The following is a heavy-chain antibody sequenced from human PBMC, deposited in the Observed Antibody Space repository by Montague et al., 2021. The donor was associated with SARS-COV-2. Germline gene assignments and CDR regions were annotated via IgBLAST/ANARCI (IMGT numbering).Heavy chain of an antibody. V-gene: IGHV4-59*02. CDR3: ARENTVTTFGGPYYIDS. CDR2: IYDSGST. D-gene: IGHD4-17*01. Sequence: SETLSLTCIVSGSSVRSYYWSWIRQPPVKGLEWIGYIYDSGSTNYIPSLKSRITISVDTSKNQFSLKLSSATAADTAVYYCARENTVTTFGGPYYIDSWGQGTLVTVSA. CDR1: GSSVRSYY. J-gene: IGHJ4*02.